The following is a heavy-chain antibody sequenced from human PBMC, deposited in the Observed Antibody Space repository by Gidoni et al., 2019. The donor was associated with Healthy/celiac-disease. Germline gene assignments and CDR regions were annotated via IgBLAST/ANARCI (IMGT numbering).Heavy chain of an antibody. CDR3: ARDRGYSGNPGGSDY. CDR1: GFPFSRHA. J-gene: IGHJ4*02. Sequence: QVQLVESGGGVVQPGWSLRLSCEASGFPFSRHAMHWVRQAPGKGLEWVAVITYDGSNKYYADSVKGRFTISRDNSKNTLYLQMNGLRGEDTAVYYCARDRGYSGNPGGSDYWGQGTLVTVSS. CDR2: ITYDGSNK. D-gene: IGHD5-12*01. V-gene: IGHV3-30-3*01.